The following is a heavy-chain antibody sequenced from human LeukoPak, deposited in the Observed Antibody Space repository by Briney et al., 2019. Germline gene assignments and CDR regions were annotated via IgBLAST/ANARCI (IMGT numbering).Heavy chain of an antibody. D-gene: IGHD1-1*01. CDR3: ATTKQARRYFDY. V-gene: IGHV3-23*01. Sequence: GGSLRLSCAGSGFPFSSNPLSWARQAPGKGLEWVSAINPSGGNTYYADSVRGRFTISRDNSKNTLYLQMNTLRAEDTAVYYCATTKQARRYFDYWGQGTLVTVSS. J-gene: IGHJ4*02. CDR1: GFPFSSNP. CDR2: INPSGGNT.